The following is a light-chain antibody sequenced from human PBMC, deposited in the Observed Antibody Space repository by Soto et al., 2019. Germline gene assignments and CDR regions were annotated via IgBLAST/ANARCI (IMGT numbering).Light chain of an antibody. CDR1: SSNIGSNA. CDR3: SSYTSSSTLV. V-gene: IGLV1-36*01. CDR2: YDD. Sequence: QSVLTQPPSVSGAPRQRVTISCSGSSSNIGSNAVNWYQQFPGKAPKLLIYYDDLLASGVSARFSGSKSGNTASLTISGLQAEDEADYYCSSYTSSSTLVFGAGTKVTV. J-gene: IGLJ1*01.